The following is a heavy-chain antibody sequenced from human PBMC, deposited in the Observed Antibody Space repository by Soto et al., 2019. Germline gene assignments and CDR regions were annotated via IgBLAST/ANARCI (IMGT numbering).Heavy chain of an antibody. Sequence: PGWALRLSCSSSGFTFTRSDLHWVRQAPGKGLEWVGRVRSKIHNYATSFADSVRGRITISRNDSDNTVSLEMSGLKSEDTALYYCSRHEEGRRMVFYGMDVWGQGTTVTVSS. CDR3: SRHEEGRRMVFYGMDV. V-gene: IGHV3-73*01. D-gene: IGHD2-8*01. J-gene: IGHJ6*02. CDR2: VRSKIHNYAT. CDR1: GFTFTRSD.